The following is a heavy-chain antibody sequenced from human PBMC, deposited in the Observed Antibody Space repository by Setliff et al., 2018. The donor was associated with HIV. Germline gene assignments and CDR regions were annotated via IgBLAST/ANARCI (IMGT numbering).Heavy chain of an antibody. CDR2: IHYGGRS. J-gene: IGHJ5*02. CDR1: GDSIPDDDYY. D-gene: IGHD1-26*01. Sequence: PSETLSLTCTMSGDSIPDDDYYWGWIRQPPGKGLEWIGIIHYGGRSYYGPSLKSRVTISVDTSKTQFSLKLRSVAASDTAIYYCARYRSKLDWFDPWGQGTLVTVSS. V-gene: IGHV4-39*01. CDR3: ARYRSKLDWFDP.